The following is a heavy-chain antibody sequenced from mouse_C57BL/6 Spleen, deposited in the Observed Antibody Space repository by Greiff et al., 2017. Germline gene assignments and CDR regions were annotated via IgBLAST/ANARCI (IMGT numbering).Heavy chain of an antibody. CDR3: ARRGGYYYFDY. CDR1: GYAFSSYW. V-gene: IGHV1-80*01. CDR2: IYPGDGDT. Sequence: VQLQQPGAELVKPGASVKISCKASGYAFSSYWMNWVKQRPGKGLEWIGQIYPGDGDTNYNGKFKGKAILTADKSSSTAYMQLSSLTSEDSAVYFCARRGGYYYFDYWGQGTTLTVSS. J-gene: IGHJ2*01. D-gene: IGHD2-3*01.